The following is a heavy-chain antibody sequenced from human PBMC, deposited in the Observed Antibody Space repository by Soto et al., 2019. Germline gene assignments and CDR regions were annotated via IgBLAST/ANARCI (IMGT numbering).Heavy chain of an antibody. J-gene: IGHJ4*02. CDR3: ARKATVTTCFDY. D-gene: IGHD4-17*01. Sequence: QVQLQESGPGLVKPTQTLSLTCTVSGGSISSGGYYWSWIRQHPGKGLEWIGYIYYSGITYYNPSLKSRVTISVDTSKNQFSLKLSSVTAADTAVYYCARKATVTTCFDYWGQGTLVTVSS. CDR1: GGSISSGGYY. CDR2: IYYSGIT. V-gene: IGHV4-31*03.